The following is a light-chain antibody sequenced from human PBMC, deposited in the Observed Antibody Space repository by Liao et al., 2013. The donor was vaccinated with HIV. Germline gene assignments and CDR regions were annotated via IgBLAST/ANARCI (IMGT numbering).Light chain of an antibody. J-gene: IGLJ3*02. CDR1: NIGSRS. CDR2: YDN. Sequence: SYVLAQPPSVSVAPGKTARIPCGGNNIGSRSVHWFQQKPGQAPILVIYYDNDRPSGIPERFSGSNSGNTATLTIGRVEAGDEADYYCQVWDTDNDHRWVFGGGTKLTVL. V-gene: IGLV3-21*04. CDR3: QVWDTDNDHRWV.